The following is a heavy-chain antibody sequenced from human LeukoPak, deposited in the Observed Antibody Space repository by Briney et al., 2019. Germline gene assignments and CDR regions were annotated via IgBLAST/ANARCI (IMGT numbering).Heavy chain of an antibody. CDR3: AKHPTMVRGVDDALDL. J-gene: IGHJ3*01. D-gene: IGHD3-10*01. V-gene: IGHV3-23*01. Sequence: GGSLRLSCRVSGFRFGAYAMTWVRQPPGKGLEWVSTISGSGSNTYYADSVKGRFTISRDNPETTLHLQMNSLRVDDTAEYYCAKHPTMVRGVDDALDLWGQGTMVTVSS. CDR2: ISGSGSNT. CDR1: GFRFGAYA.